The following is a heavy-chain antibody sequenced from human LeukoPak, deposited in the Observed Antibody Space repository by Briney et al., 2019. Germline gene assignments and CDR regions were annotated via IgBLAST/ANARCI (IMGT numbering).Heavy chain of an antibody. Sequence: GGSLRLSCAASGFAFSSYAVSWVRQAPGKGLEWVSGISASGGSTNYADSVKGRFTISRDNSKNTLFLQMNSLRAEDTAVYYCAKDWGAGGSGEEGGMDVWGQGTPVTVSS. V-gene: IGHV3-23*01. CDR2: ISASGGST. D-gene: IGHD3-10*01. CDR1: GFAFSSYA. CDR3: AKDWGAGGSGEEGGMDV. J-gene: IGHJ6*02.